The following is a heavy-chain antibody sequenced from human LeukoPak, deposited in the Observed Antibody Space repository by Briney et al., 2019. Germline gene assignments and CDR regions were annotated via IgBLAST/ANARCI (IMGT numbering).Heavy chain of an antibody. V-gene: IGHV3-33*01. CDR2: IWYDGSNK. CDR3: ARALGGPYYGLGSYYGVDY. J-gene: IGHJ4*02. CDR1: GFTFGSYG. Sequence: GGSLRLSCAASGFTFGSYGMHWVRQAPGKGLEWVAVIWYDGSNKYYADSVKGRFTISRDNSKNTLYLQMNSLRAEDTAVYYCARALGGPYYGLGSYYGVDYWGQGTLVTVSS. D-gene: IGHD3-10*01.